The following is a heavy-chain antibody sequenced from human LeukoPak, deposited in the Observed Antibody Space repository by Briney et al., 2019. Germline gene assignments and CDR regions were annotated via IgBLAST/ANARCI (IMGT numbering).Heavy chain of an antibody. CDR2: ISSSGST. D-gene: IGHD3-16*01. J-gene: IGHJ4*02. Sequence: SETLSLTFTVSVSGDSFSSYHWSWLRQPPGKGLGWSGYISSSGSTSYNTSLKSRVTISVDTSKNQFSLKLSSVTAADTAVYYCARVGRGDHTWGSYYCDHWGQGTLVSVSS. CDR3: ARVGRGDHTWGSYYCDH. CDR1: GDSFSSYH. V-gene: IGHV4-59*01.